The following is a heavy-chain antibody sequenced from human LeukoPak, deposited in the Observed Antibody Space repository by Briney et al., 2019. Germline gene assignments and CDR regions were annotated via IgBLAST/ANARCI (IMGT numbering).Heavy chain of an antibody. Sequence: GGSLRLPCAASGFTFSRYAMNWVRQAPGKGLEWVSSISGSGGSTYYAESVKGRFTISRDNSKNTLYLQMNSLRAEDTAVYYCAKDERRITIFGVASNYWGQGTLVTVSA. D-gene: IGHD3-3*01. CDR1: GFTFSRYA. CDR3: AKDERRITIFGVASNY. V-gene: IGHV3-23*01. J-gene: IGHJ4*02. CDR2: ISGSGGST.